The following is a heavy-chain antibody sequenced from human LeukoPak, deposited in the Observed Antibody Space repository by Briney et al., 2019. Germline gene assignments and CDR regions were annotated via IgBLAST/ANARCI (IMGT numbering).Heavy chain of an antibody. V-gene: IGHV3-23*01. CDR2: ISGSGGST. CDR3: AKDGASAKLGRRYFDL. J-gene: IGHJ2*01. D-gene: IGHD1-26*01. Sequence: PGGSLRLSCAASGFTFSSYAMSWVRQAPGRGLEWVSAISGSGGSTYYADSVKGRFTISRDNSKNTLYLQMNSLRAEDTAVYYCAKDGASAKLGRRYFDLWGRGTLVTVPS. CDR1: GFTFSSYA.